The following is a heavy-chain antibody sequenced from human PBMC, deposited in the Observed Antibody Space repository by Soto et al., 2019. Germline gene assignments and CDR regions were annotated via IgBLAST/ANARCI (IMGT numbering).Heavy chain of an antibody. Sequence: SETLSLTCTVSGGSISSYYWSWIRQPPGKGLEWIGYIYYSGSTNYNPSLKSRVTISVDTSKNQFSLKLSSVTAADTAVYYCARDRTPAAGTLYGMDVWGQGTTVTVS. CDR2: IYYSGST. J-gene: IGHJ6*02. D-gene: IGHD6-13*01. V-gene: IGHV4-59*01. CDR1: GGSISSYY. CDR3: ARDRTPAAGTLYGMDV.